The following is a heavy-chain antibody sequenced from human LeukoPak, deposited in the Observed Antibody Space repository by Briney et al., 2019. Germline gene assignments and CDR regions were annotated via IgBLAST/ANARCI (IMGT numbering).Heavy chain of an antibody. V-gene: IGHV1-46*01. D-gene: IGHD1-7*01. CDR3: ARDQELRRGWFDP. J-gene: IGHJ5*02. Sequence: QAPXXGLXXXGIINPIGGSTSYAQKFQGRVTITTDESTSTAYMELSSLRSEDTAVYYCARDQELRRGWFDPWGQGTLVTVSS. CDR2: INPIGGST.